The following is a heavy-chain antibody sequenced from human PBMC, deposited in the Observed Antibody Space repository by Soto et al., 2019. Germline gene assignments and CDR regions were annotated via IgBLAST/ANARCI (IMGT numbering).Heavy chain of an antibody. CDR2: ISAYNGNT. J-gene: IGHJ4*02. D-gene: IGHD1-26*01. CDR1: GYTFTSYG. CDR3: ARDSSGSYADKDTIDFDY. V-gene: IGHV1-18*01. Sequence: GASVKVSCKASGYTFTSYGISWVRQAPGQGLEWMGWISAYNGNTNYAQKLQGRVTMTTDTSTSTAYMELRSLRSDDTAVYYCARDSSGSYADKDTIDFDYWGQGTLVTVSS.